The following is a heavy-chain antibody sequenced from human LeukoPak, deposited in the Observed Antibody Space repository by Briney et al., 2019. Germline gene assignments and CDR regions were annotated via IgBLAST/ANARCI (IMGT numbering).Heavy chain of an antibody. V-gene: IGHV4-59*01. Sequence: TTSETLSLTCTVSGGSISSYYWSWIRQPPGKGLEWIGYIYYSGSTNYNPSLKSRVTISVDTSKNQFSLKLSSVTAADTAVYYCARDISGWWDYGMDVWGQGTTVTVSS. D-gene: IGHD6-19*01. CDR1: GGSISSYY. CDR2: IYYSGST. CDR3: ARDISGWWDYGMDV. J-gene: IGHJ6*02.